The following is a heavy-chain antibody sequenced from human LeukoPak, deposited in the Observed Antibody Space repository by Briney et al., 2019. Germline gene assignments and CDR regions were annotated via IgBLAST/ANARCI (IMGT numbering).Heavy chain of an antibody. CDR3: AARYDFWSGSDFDY. CDR1: GFTFTSSA. D-gene: IGHD3-3*01. J-gene: IGHJ4*02. CDR2: IVVGSGNT. V-gene: IGHV1-58*01. Sequence: ASVKVSCKASGFTFTSSALQWVRQARGQRLEWVGWIVVGSGNTNYTQKFQERVTITRDMSTSKANMELSSLRSENTAVYYGAARYDFWSGSDFDYWGQGTLVTVSS.